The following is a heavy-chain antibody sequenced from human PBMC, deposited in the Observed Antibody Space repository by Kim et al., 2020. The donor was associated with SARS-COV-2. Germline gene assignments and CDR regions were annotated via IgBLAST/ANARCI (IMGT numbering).Heavy chain of an antibody. V-gene: IGHV3-74*01. CDR1: GFAVSSFW. D-gene: IGHD3-10*02. CDR2: INGCGTIT. J-gene: IGHJ4*02. Sequence: GGSLRLSCAASGFAVSSFWIHWVRQVPGKGLVWVSLINGCGTITTYADSVEGLFTISENNTITTHYLQIHRRRDDNTAFYYCSACSYGLCCLFDSWGQGT. CDR3: SACSYGLCCLFDS.